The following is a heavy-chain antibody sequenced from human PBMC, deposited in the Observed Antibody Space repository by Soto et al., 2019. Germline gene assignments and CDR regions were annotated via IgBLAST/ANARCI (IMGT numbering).Heavy chain of an antibody. V-gene: IGHV3-30*18. Sequence: QVQLVESGGGVVQPGRSLRLSCAASGFTFSSYGMHWVRQAPGKGLEWVAVISYDGSNKYYADSVKGRFTISRDNSKNTLYLRMNSLRAEDTAVYYCAKDMRPSERLQYSSGWPYYFDYWGQGTLVTVSS. CDR2: ISYDGSNK. J-gene: IGHJ4*02. D-gene: IGHD6-19*01. CDR1: GFTFSSYG. CDR3: AKDMRPSERLQYSSGWPYYFDY.